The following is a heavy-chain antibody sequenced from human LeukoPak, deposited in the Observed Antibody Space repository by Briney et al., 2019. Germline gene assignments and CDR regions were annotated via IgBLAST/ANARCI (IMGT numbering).Heavy chain of an antibody. CDR1: GFTFSDYY. CDR3: ARRYYDSSGYVDY. J-gene: IGHJ4*02. CDR2: ISSSGSTI. D-gene: IGHD3-22*01. V-gene: IGHV3-11*01. Sequence: PGGSLRLSCAASGFTFSDYYMSWIRQAPGKGLEWVSYISSSGSTIYYADSVKDRFTISRDNAKNSLYLQMNSLRAEDTAVYYCARRYYDSSGYVDYWGQGTLVTVSS.